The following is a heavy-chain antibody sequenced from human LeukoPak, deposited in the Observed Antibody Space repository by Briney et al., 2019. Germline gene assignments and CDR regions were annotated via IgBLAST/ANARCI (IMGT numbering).Heavy chain of an antibody. V-gene: IGHV4-59*01. J-gene: IGHJ4*02. Sequence: SETLSLTCSVSGDSITTYYWSWLRQSPGQGLEWIGYIHSTGSTLYNPSLKSRITISADTSRNQFSLNLSSVTAADTAVYYCARGSGYSFDEYYFDYWGQGTLVTVSS. CDR2: IHSTGST. CDR3: ARGSGYSFDEYYFDY. CDR1: GDSITTYY. D-gene: IGHD5-18*01.